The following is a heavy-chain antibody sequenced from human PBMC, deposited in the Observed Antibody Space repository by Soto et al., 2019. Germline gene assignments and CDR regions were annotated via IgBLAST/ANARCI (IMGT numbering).Heavy chain of an antibody. V-gene: IGHV3-11*01. J-gene: IGHJ4*02. Sequence: PGGSLRLSCAASGFTFSDYYMSWIRQAPGKGLEWVSYISSSGSTIYYADSVKGRFTISRDNAKNSLYLQMNSLRAEDTAVYYCARDLSGARYDFWSGYHPNNDYWGQGTLVTVSS. CDR3: ARDLSGARYDFWSGYHPNNDY. CDR2: ISSSGSTI. CDR1: GFTFSDYY. D-gene: IGHD3-3*01.